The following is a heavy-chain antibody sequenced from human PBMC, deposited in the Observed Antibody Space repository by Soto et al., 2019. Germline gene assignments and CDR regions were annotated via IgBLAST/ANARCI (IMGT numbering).Heavy chain of an antibody. Sequence: QVQLVQSGAEVKKPGSSVKVSCKASGGTFSSYAISWVRQAPGQGLEWMGGIIPIFGTANYAQKFQGRVKITADESTSTAYMELSSLRSEDTAVYYCAPYCTNGVCYGGSNWFDPWGQGTLVTVSS. J-gene: IGHJ5*02. V-gene: IGHV1-69*12. D-gene: IGHD2-8*01. CDR3: APYCTNGVCYGGSNWFDP. CDR2: IIPIFGTA. CDR1: GGTFSSYA.